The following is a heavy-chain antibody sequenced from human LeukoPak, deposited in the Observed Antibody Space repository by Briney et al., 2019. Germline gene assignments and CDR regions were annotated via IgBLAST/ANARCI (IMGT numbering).Heavy chain of an antibody. V-gene: IGHV4-4*07. CDR1: GGSISSYY. J-gene: IGHJ4*02. CDR3: ARDIENYYDSSGYSYYFDY. Sequence: NASETLSLTCTVSGGSISSYYWSWIRQPAGKGLEWIGRIYTSGSTNYNPSLKSRVTISVDTSKNQFSLKLSSVTAADTAVYYCARDIENYYDSSGYSYYFDYWGQGTLVTVSS. D-gene: IGHD3-22*01. CDR2: IYTSGST.